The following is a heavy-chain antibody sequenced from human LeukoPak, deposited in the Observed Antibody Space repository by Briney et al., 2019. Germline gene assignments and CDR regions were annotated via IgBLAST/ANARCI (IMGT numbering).Heavy chain of an antibody. CDR1: GGSISSYY. CDR3: ARRRDGGWYLAHAFDI. J-gene: IGHJ3*02. V-gene: IGHV4-34*01. D-gene: IGHD6-19*01. CDR2: INHSGST. Sequence: TSETLSLTCTVSGGSISSYYWSWIRQPPGKGLEWIGEINHSGSTNYNPSLKSRVTISVDTSKNQFSLKLSSVTAADTAVYYCARRRDGGWYLAHAFDIWGQGTMVTVSS.